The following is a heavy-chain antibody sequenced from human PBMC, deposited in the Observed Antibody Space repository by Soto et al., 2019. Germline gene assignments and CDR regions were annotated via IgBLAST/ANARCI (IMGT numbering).Heavy chain of an antibody. CDR2: INHSGST. V-gene: IGHV4-34*01. CDR3: ARLPHATKGSAITIFGWNYYYMDV. CDR1: GGSFSGYY. D-gene: IGHD3-3*01. Sequence: SETLSLTCAVYGGSFSGYYWSWIRQPPGKGLEWIGEINHSGSTNYNPSLKSRVTISVDTSKNQFSLKLSSVTAADTAVYYCARLPHATKGSAITIFGWNYYYMDVWGKGTTVTVSS. J-gene: IGHJ6*03.